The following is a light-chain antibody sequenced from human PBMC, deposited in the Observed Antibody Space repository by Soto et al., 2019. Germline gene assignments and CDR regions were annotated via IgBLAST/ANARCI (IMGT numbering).Light chain of an antibody. V-gene: IGLV1-40*01. J-gene: IGLJ3*02. CDR3: QSYDRSLSGWV. CDR1: RSNIGAGYD. Sequence: QSVLTQPPSVSGAPGQRVTISCTGSRSNIGAGYDVHWYQQLPGTAPKLLIYANNHRPSGVPDRFSGSRSGTSASLAITGLQAEDEADYYCQSYDRSLSGWVFGGGTKLTVL. CDR2: ANN.